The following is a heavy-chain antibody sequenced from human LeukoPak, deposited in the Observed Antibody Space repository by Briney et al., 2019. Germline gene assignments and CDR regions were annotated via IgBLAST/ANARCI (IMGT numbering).Heavy chain of an antibody. J-gene: IGHJ5*02. Sequence: GGSLRLSCAASGFSFTNFGMHWVRQAPGKGLEWVADISYGGSSKYYADSVKGRFAISRDNSKNTLDLEMNSLRAEDTAVYYCAKDRHFYGSGSYHPNVAPDSWGQGALVTVSS. CDR3: AKDRHFYGSGSYHPNVAPDS. D-gene: IGHD3-10*01. CDR2: ISYGGSSK. V-gene: IGHV3-30*18. CDR1: GFSFTNFG.